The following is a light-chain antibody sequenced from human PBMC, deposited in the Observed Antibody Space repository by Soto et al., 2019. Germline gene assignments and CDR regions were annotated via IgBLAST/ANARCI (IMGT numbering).Light chain of an antibody. Sequence: IQLTQSTSTLSASVGDRVTIPYQASQSISSWLAWYQQKPGKAPKLLIYDASSLESGVPSRFSGSGSGTEFTLTISSLQPDDFATYYCQQYNSYTITFGQGTLLEIK. J-gene: IGKJ5*01. CDR2: DAS. CDR3: QQYNSYTIT. CDR1: QSISSW. V-gene: IGKV1-5*01.